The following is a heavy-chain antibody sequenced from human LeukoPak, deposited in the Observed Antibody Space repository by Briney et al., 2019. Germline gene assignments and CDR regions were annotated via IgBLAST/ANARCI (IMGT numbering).Heavy chain of an antibody. V-gene: IGHV1-18*01. D-gene: IGHD1-1*01. CDR1: GYTFTSYG. J-gene: IGHJ5*02. Sequence: ASVKVSCKAFGYTFTSYGISWVRQAPGQGLEWMGWISAYNGNTNYAQKLQGRVTMTTDTSTSTAYMELRSLRSDDTAVYYCARARGHGTTGTRWFDPWGQGTLVTVSS. CDR2: ISAYNGNT. CDR3: ARARGHGTTGTRWFDP.